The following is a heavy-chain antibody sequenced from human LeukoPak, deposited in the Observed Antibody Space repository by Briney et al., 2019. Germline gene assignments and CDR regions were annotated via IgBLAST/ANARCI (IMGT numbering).Heavy chain of an antibody. Sequence: PSQTLSLTCTVSGGSISSGSYYWSWIRQPAGKGLEWIGRIYTSGSTNYNPSLKSRVTISVDTSKNQFSLKLSSVTAAGTAVYYCARIPLSRAQTTFGGSYFDYWGQGTLVTVSS. V-gene: IGHV4-61*02. D-gene: IGHD3-16*01. J-gene: IGHJ4*02. CDR2: IYTSGST. CDR3: ARIPLSRAQTTFGGSYFDY. CDR1: GGSISSGSYY.